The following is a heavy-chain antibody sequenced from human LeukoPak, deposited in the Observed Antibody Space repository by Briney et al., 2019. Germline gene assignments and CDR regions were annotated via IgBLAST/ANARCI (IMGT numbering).Heavy chain of an antibody. Sequence: NPSETLSLTCTVSGGSISSYYWSWIRQPAGKGLEWIGRIDTSGSTNYNPSLKSRVTMSVDTSKNQFSLKLSSVTAADTAVYYCASSGGWFGDRWGLDYWGQGTLATVSS. D-gene: IGHD3-10*01. CDR3: ASSGGWFGDRWGLDY. V-gene: IGHV4-4*07. CDR1: GGSISSYY. J-gene: IGHJ4*02. CDR2: IDTSGST.